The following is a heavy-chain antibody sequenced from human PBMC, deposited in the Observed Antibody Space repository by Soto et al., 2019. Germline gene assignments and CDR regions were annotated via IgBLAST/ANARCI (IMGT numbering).Heavy chain of an antibody. CDR2: ISYDGRNK. V-gene: IGHV3-30*03. CDR1: GFTFSSYW. CDR3: ARDPLVNSYDVWSGYLDY. J-gene: IGHJ4*02. Sequence: GGSLRLSCAASGFTFSSYWMSWVRQAPGKGLEWVAIISYDGRNKLYADSVKGRFTISRDNSKNTLFLQMNSLKTEDTAVYYCARDPLVNSYDVWSGYLDYWGQGTLVTVSS. D-gene: IGHD3-3*01.